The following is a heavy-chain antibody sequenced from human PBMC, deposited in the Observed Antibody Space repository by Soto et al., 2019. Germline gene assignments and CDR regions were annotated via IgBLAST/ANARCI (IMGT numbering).Heavy chain of an antibody. CDR2: ISYAGTNK. J-gene: IGHJ4*02. CDR1: GFPCTTYG. Sequence: QVQLVESGGGVVQPGRSLRLSCAASGFPCTTYGMHWVREGPGKGLEWVAVISYAGTNKYYADSVKGRFTISRDNSKNTLYLEMNSLSPEDTALYYCVGGQYYFDYRGQGTLVTVSS. CDR3: VGGQYYFDY. V-gene: IGHV3-30*03. D-gene: IGHD3-10*01.